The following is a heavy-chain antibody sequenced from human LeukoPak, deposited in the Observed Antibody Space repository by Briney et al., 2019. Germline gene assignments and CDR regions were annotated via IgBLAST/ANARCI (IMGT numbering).Heavy chain of an antibody. D-gene: IGHD3-3*01. Sequence: GGSLRLSCAASGFTFSRYSMNWVRQAPGKGLEWVSSISDTGYYIYYADSVKGRFTISRDNSKNTLYLQVNSLRAEDTAVYYCAREHYDFWSGYHRWFDPWGQGTLVTVSS. CDR3: AREHYDFWSGYHRWFDP. V-gene: IGHV3-21*01. J-gene: IGHJ5*02. CDR1: GFTFSRYS. CDR2: ISDTGYYI.